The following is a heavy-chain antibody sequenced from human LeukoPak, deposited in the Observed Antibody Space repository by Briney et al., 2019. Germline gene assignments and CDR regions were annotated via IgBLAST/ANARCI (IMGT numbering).Heavy chain of an antibody. CDR2: INSNSGGT. V-gene: IGHV1-2*02. CDR1: GYTFTGYY. J-gene: IGHJ4*02. D-gene: IGHD5-18*01. Sequence: ASVKVSCKASGYTFTGYYMHWLRQAPGQGLEWMGWINSNSGGTNYAQKFQGRVTMTRDTSISTAYMELSRLRSDDTTVYYCARDLEGYSYGGSYWGQGTLVTVSS. CDR3: ARDLEGYSYGGSY.